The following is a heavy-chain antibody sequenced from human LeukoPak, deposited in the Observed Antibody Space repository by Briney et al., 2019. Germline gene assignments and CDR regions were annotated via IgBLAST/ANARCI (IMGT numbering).Heavy chain of an antibody. CDR2: INHSGST. CDR3: ARGGRDVVVTAIPKLFDY. D-gene: IGHD2-21*02. CDR1: GGSFSGYY. V-gene: IGHV4-34*01. J-gene: IGHJ4*02. Sequence: SETLSLTCAVYGGSFSGYYWSWIRQPPGKGLEWIGEINHSGSTNYNPSLKSRVTISVDTSKNQFSLKLSSVTAADTAVYYCARGGRDVVVTAIPKLFDYWGQGTLVTVSS.